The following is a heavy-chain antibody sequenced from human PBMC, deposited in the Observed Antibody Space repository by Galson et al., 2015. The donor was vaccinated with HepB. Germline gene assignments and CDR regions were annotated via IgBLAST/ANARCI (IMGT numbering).Heavy chain of an antibody. J-gene: IGHJ4*02. Sequence: SLRLSCAVSGFTFSTYAMHWVRQAPGKGLEWVGVVICDGSNKYYADSVKGRFTISRDNSKNTLYLQMNSLRTEDTAVYYCARSGGFYFNYFDYWGQGTLVTVSS. V-gene: IGHV3-30*04. CDR3: ARSGGFYFNYFDY. D-gene: IGHD3-22*01. CDR1: GFTFSTYA. CDR2: VICDGSNK.